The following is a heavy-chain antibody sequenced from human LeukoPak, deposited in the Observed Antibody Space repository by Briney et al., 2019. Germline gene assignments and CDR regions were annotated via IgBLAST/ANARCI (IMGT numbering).Heavy chain of an antibody. J-gene: IGHJ5*02. V-gene: IGHV3-30*03. CDR2: ISYDGSNK. CDR3: AANQFDWLLGRWFDP. CDR1: GFTFSSYG. Sequence: GGSLRLSCAASGFTFSSYGMHWVRQAPGMGLEWVAVISYDGSNKYYADSVKGRFTISRDNSKNTLYLEMDSLRDEDTAVYYWAANQFDWLLGRWFDPWGQGTLVTVSS. D-gene: IGHD3-9*01.